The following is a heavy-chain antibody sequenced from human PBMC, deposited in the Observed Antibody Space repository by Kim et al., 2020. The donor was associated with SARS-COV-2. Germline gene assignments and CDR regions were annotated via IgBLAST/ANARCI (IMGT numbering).Heavy chain of an antibody. D-gene: IGHD3-10*01. CDR1: GFTFSSYG. V-gene: IGHV3-33*06. Sequence: GGSLRLSCAASGFTFSSYGMHWVRQAPGKGLEWVAVIWYDGSNKYYADSVKGRFTISRDNSKNTLYLQMNSLRAEDTAVYYCAQARGDYITMVRGVIPYPLDYWGQGTLVTVSS. CDR2: IWYDGSNK. J-gene: IGHJ4*02. CDR3: AQARGDYITMVRGVIPYPLDY.